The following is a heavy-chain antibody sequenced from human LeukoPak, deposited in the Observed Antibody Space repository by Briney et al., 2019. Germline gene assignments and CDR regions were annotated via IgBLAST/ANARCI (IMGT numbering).Heavy chain of an antibody. Sequence: PSETLSLTCTVSGGSISTYYWSWIRQPAGKDLEWIGHIYSSGSTNYNPSPKSRVTMSVDTSKNQLSLKLNSVTAADTAVYYCARGYGSGSNWFDPWGQGTLVIVSS. CDR1: GGSISTYY. CDR2: IYSSGST. V-gene: IGHV4-4*07. CDR3: ARGYGSGSNWFDP. J-gene: IGHJ5*02. D-gene: IGHD3-10*01.